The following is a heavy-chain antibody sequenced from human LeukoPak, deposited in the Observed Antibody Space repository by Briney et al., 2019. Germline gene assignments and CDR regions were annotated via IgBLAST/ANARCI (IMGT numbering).Heavy chain of an antibody. Sequence: GGSLRLSCVASGGTFGDYGMSWVRQPPGKGLEWVSGINWDGTNTHYADSVKGRFTIAGDNAENSLYLQMNNLRDADTAFYYCVKDLSSNWLSFDYWGRGTLVTVSS. CDR3: VKDLSSNWLSFDY. CDR2: INWDGTNT. J-gene: IGHJ4*02. V-gene: IGHV3-20*04. CDR1: GGTFGDYG. D-gene: IGHD1-20*01.